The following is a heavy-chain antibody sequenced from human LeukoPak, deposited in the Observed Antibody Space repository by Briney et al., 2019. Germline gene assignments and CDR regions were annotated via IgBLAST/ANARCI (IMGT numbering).Heavy chain of an antibody. CDR2: LKQEGHEQ. D-gene: IGHD3-10*01. V-gene: IGHV3-7*01. Sequence: QAGGSLRLSCAASGFNFNTYRMGWVRQAPGKGVEWVANLKQEGHEQLYVDSLKGRFTISRDNSKNSLYLQLNSLRAEDPAMYYCARLSAMLRGTEPIYYFDYWGQGTLVTVSS. J-gene: IGHJ4*01. CDR3: ARLSAMLRGTEPIYYFDY. CDR1: GFNFNTYR.